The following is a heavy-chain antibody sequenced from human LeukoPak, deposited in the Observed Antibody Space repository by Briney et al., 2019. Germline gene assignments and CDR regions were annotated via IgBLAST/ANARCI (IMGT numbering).Heavy chain of an antibody. CDR2: ISWNSGRI. Sequence: PGTSLRLSCAASGFTFDDFAMHWVRQAPGKGLEWVSSISWNSGRIGYAASVKGRFTISRDNAKSSLYLQMNSLRSEDTALYYCAKAVGSGSGWYFDSWGQGALVTVSS. V-gene: IGHV3-9*01. J-gene: IGHJ4*02. D-gene: IGHD3-10*01. CDR3: AKAVGSGSGWYFDS. CDR1: GFTFDDFA.